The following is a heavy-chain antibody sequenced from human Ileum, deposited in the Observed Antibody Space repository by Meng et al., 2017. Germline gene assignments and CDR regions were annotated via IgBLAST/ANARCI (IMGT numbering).Heavy chain of an antibody. V-gene: IGHV1-8*01. CDR1: GYTFTSYD. D-gene: IGHD3-10*01. Sequence: QVQRVQSEAEVRKRGAAVKVAGRGAGYTFTSYDIHWVRQAPGQGLEWMGWMSPNSGNTGYSQNFQGRVTLTRSTPLRTVYMELSSLQSEDTAVYYCARVVSSGTFGDWFDPWGQGTLVTVSS. CDR3: ARVVSSGTFGDWFDP. CDR2: MSPNSGNT. J-gene: IGHJ5*02.